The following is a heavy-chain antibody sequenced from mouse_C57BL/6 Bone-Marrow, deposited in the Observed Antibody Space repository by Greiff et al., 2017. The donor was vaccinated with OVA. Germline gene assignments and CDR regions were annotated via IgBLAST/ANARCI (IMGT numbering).Heavy chain of an antibody. CDR3: TILRFWYFDV. CDR1: GFNIKADY. D-gene: IGHD1-1*01. Sequence: VQLQQSGAELVRPGASVKLSCTASGFNIKADYLHWVKQRPEPGLGWIGWFVPENGDTEYASKFQGKATITADTSSNTAYLQLSSLTSEDTAVYYCTILRFWYFDVWGTGTTVTVSS. J-gene: IGHJ1*03. V-gene: IGHV14-4*01. CDR2: FVPENGDT.